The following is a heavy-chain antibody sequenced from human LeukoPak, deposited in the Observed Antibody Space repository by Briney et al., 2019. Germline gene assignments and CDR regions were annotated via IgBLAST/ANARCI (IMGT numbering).Heavy chain of an antibody. J-gene: IGHJ3*02. CDR2: IYYSGST. V-gene: IGHV4-59*01. CDR1: GGSISRYY. Sequence: SETLSLTCTVSGGSISRYYWSWIRQPPGKGLEWIGYIYYSGSTNYNPSLKSRVTISVDTSKNQFSLKLSSVTAADTAVYYCARAGAFDIWGQGTMVTVSS. CDR3: ARAGAFDI.